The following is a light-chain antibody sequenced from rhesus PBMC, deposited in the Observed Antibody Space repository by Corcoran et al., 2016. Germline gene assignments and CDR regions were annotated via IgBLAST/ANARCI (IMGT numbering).Light chain of an antibody. CDR3: QQHDGYPLT. CDR1: QDISKF. V-gene: IGKV1S14*01. Sequence: DIQMTQSPSSLSASVGDTVTITCRASQDISKFLAWYQQAPGKAPKPLIYFASNLESGVPSRFSGGCSLTGFPPPISRLLPEAFATYYCQQHDGYPLTFGPGTKLDLK. J-gene: IGKJ3*01. CDR2: FAS.